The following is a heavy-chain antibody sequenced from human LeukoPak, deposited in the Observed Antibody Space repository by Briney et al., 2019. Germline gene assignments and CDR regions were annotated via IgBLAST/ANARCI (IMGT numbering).Heavy chain of an antibody. CDR3: ARDLRADYGDYYFDY. V-gene: IGHV1-69*05. CDR2: IIPIFGTA. D-gene: IGHD4-17*01. Sequence: GASVKVSCKASGGTFSSYAISWGRQAPGRGLEGMGGIIPIFGTANYAQKFQGRVTITTDESTSTAYMELSSLRSEDTAVYYCARDLRADYGDYYFDYWGQGTLVTVSS. J-gene: IGHJ4*02. CDR1: GGTFSSYA.